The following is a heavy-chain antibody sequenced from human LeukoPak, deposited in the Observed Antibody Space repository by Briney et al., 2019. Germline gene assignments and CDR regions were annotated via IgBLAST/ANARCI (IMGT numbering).Heavy chain of an antibody. J-gene: IGHJ4*02. CDR3: VRGRNSFDY. CDR1: GLIFSDHF. Sequence: AGGSLRLSCAVSGLIFSDHFMDWVRQAPGKGPECIARSDNKARGYTTHYAASVQGRFTISRDDSKSTLFLQMNSLKNEDTAVYFCVRGRNSFDYWGQGTLVSVSS. D-gene: IGHD1-14*01. V-gene: IGHV3-72*01. CDR2: SDNKARGYTT.